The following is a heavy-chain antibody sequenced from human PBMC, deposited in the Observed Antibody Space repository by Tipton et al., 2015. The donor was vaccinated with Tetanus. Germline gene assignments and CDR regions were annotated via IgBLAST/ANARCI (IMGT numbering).Heavy chain of an antibody. D-gene: IGHD3-3*01. V-gene: IGHV4-61*08. J-gene: IGHJ4*02. CDR3: ARADYNFARKGPFDS. Sequence: TLSLTCTVSGDSVRTGDYQWNWIRQSPGKGLEWLAYISNSGRTNSNYDLKSRISISRDTSKNQFSLSLTSVTAADTAVYCCARADYNFARKGPFDSWGQGTQVIVS. CDR1: GDSVRTGDYQ. CDR2: ISNSGRT.